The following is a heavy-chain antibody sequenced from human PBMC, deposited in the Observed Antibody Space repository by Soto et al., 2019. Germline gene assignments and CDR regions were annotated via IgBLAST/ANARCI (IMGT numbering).Heavy chain of an antibody. V-gene: IGHV3-30*03. CDR2: ISYDGSNK. J-gene: IGHJ5*02. CDR3: ARSFAPAAMFPPGGWFDP. D-gene: IGHD2-2*01. CDR1: GFTFRSYS. Sequence: HPGGSLRLSCVASGFTFRSYSLNWVRQAPGKGLEWVAVISYDGSNKYYADSVKGRFTISRDNSKNTLYLQMNSLRAEDTAVYYCARSFAPAAMFPPGGWFDPWGQGTLVTVSS.